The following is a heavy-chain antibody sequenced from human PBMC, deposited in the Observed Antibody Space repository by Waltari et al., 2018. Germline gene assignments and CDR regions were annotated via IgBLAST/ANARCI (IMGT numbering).Heavy chain of an antibody. D-gene: IGHD3-22*01. CDR1: GYTFTSYG. CDR2: DSAYNGNT. V-gene: IGHV1-18*01. Sequence: QVQLVQSGAEVKKPGASVKVSCKASGYTFTSYGISWVRQAPGQGLEWMGWDSAYNGNTNYAQKHQGRVTMTTDTSTSTAYIELRGLRSDDTAVYYCARSDLSYYYDSSGYYLDYWGQGTLVTVSS. CDR3: ARSDLSYYYDSSGYYLDY. J-gene: IGHJ4*02.